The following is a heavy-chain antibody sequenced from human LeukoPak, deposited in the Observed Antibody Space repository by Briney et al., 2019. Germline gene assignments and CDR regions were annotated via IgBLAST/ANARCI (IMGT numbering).Heavy chain of an antibody. D-gene: IGHD5-12*01. CDR1: GFTFSRNA. Sequence: GRSLRLSCAASGFTFSRNAVHWVRQAPGKGLEWVAWITHDGSNTDYTDSVKGRFTISRDNSKNTLYLQMNSLRAEDTAVYYCAKEMKPWMHFDYWGQGTLVTDSS. CDR2: ITHDGSNT. J-gene: IGHJ4*02. CDR3: AKEMKPWMHFDY. V-gene: IGHV3-30*18.